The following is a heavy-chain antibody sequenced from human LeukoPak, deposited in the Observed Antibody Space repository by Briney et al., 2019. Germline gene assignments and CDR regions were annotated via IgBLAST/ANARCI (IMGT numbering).Heavy chain of an antibody. CDR1: GFTFNNYA. CDR3: TKTTTGYSSGQYPGWPADH. CDR2: IFGSGGSA. D-gene: IGHD3-22*01. Sequence: GGSLRLSCTASGFTFNNYAMYWVGQAPGKGLEGVAGIFGSGGSAHYADSVKGRFTISRDNSKNTVYLQMDSLRGEDTAVYYCTKTTTGYSSGQYPGWPADHWGQGALVTVSS. V-gene: IGHV3-23*01. J-gene: IGHJ4*02.